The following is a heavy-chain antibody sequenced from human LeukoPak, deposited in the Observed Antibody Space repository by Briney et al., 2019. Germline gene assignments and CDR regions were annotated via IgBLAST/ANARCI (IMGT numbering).Heavy chain of an antibody. Sequence: SETLSLTCTVSGGSISSSSYSWGWIRQPPGKGLEWIGSIYYSGSTYYNPSLKSRVTISVDTSKNQFSLKLSSVTAADTAVYYCARRYYYDSSGLLYYFDYWGQGTLVTVSS. CDR1: GGSISSSSYS. D-gene: IGHD3-22*01. J-gene: IGHJ4*02. CDR3: ARRYYYDSSGLLYYFDY. CDR2: IYYSGST. V-gene: IGHV4-39*01.